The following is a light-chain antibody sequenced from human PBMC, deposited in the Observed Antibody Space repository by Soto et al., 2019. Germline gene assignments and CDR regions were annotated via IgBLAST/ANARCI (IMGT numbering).Light chain of an antibody. V-gene: IGKV1-5*02. CDR2: DXS. Sequence: IQVTQSPSIMTPSVRDSVTIIXRARHNITTWLSWYQQKPGXAPKXXXDDXSRLESGVPSRLGGSGSGTEFTLSISSLQPDDFAIYYCQEYNSDSGTFGPGTKVDIK. J-gene: IGKJ1*01. CDR3: QEYNSDSGT. CDR1: HNITTW.